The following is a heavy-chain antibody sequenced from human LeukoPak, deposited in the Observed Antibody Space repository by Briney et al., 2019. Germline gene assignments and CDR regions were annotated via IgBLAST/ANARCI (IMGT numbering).Heavy chain of an antibody. CDR2: ISYDGSNK. J-gene: IGHJ4*02. CDR1: GFTFSSYG. V-gene: IGHV3-30*18. D-gene: IGHD6-19*01. CDR3: AKDQQWLVRILDY. Sequence: GGSLRLSCAASGFTFSSYGMHWVRQAPGKGLEWVAVISYDGSNKYYADSVKGRFTISRDNSKNTLYLQMNSLRAEDTAVYYCAKDQQWLVRILDYWGQGTLVTVSS.